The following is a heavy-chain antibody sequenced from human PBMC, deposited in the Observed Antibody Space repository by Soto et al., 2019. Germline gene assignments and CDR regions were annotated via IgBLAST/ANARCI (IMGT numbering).Heavy chain of an antibody. CDR3: ARHPESIAEIGWCDP. CDR1: GFTFSSYS. J-gene: IGHJ5*02. D-gene: IGHD6-6*01. Sequence: EVQLVESGGGLVQPGGSLRLSCAASGFTFSSYSMNWVRQAPGKGLEWVSYISSSSSTIYYADSVKGRFTISRDNAKNSLYLQMNSLRAEDTAVYYCARHPESIAEIGWCDPWGQGNRVTVSS. V-gene: IGHV3-48*01. CDR2: ISSSSSTI.